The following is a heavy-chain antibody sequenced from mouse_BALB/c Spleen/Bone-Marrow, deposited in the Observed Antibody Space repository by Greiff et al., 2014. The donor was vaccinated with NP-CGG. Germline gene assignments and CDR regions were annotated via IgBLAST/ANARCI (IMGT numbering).Heavy chain of an antibody. J-gene: IGHJ2*01. D-gene: IGHD1-2*01. V-gene: IGHV5-12-1*01. Sequence: EVKLMESGGGLVKPGGSLKLFCAASGFGFSSSDMSWVRQTPEKRLEWVAYISSGGGSTYYPDTVKGRFTISRDNAKNTLYLQMSSLKSEDTAMYYCATHYYGRFDYWGQGTTLTVSS. CDR1: GFGFSSSD. CDR2: ISSGGGST. CDR3: ATHYYGRFDY.